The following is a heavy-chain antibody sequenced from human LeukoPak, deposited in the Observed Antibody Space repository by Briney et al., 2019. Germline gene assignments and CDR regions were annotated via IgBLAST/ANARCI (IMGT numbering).Heavy chain of an antibody. V-gene: IGHV1-46*01. CDR1: GYTFTSYY. CDR2: INPSGGST. Sequence: ASVKFSCKASGYTFTSYYMHWVRQAPGQGIEWMGRINPSGGSTSYAQKFQGRVTMTRDTSTSTLYMELSSLRSEDTAVYYCARDPLGTETIWYYYYGMDVWGQGTTVPVSS. D-gene: IGHD4-11*01. CDR3: ARDPLGTETIWYYYYGMDV. J-gene: IGHJ6*02.